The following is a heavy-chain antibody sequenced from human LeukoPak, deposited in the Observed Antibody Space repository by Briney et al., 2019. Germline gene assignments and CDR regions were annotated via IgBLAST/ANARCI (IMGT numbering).Heavy chain of an antibody. D-gene: IGHD6-19*01. V-gene: IGHV1-2*02. CDR1: GYTFTGYY. CDR2: INPNGGGT. J-gene: IGHJ4*02. CDR3: ARDGQWLVDY. Sequence: ASVKVSCKASGYTFTGYYMHWVRQAPGQGLEWMGCINPNGGGTNYAQKFQGRVTMTRDTSISTAYMELSRLRADDTAVYYCARDGQWLVDYWGQGTLVTVSS.